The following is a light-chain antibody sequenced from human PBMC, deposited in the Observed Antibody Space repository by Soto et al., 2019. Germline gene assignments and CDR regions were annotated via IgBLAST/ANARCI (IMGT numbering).Light chain of an antibody. CDR2: QDT. CDR1: ILGDKY. J-gene: IGLJ1*01. V-gene: IGLV3-1*01. Sequence: SYELTQPPSVSVSPGQTASITCSGDILGDKYACWYQQKAGQSPVLVIHQDTKRPSGIPERFSGSNSGNTATLTISGTQAMDEGDYYCQAWDRSTASYVFVTGTKVTVL. CDR3: QAWDRSTASYV.